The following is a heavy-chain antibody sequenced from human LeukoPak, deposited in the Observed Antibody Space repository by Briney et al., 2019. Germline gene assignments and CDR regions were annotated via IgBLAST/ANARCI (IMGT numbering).Heavy chain of an antibody. CDR1: GGSISSYY. Sequence: SETLSLTCTVSGGSISSYYWSWIRQPAGKGLEWIGRIYTSGSTNYNASLKSRVSMSVDTSKNQFSLKLSSVTAADTAVFCCARENSGSYREFDYWGQGTLVAVSS. D-gene: IGHD1-26*01. CDR2: IYTSGST. V-gene: IGHV4-4*07. CDR3: ARENSGSYREFDY. J-gene: IGHJ4*02.